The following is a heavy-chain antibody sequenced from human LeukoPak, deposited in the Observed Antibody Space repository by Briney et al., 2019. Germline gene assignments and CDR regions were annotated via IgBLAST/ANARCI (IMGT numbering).Heavy chain of an antibody. D-gene: IGHD3-10*01. CDR3: ARHSYGSGSYCALGY. CDR2: IKEDGSET. CDR1: GFTFSSHW. J-gene: IGHJ4*02. V-gene: IGHV3-7*01. Sequence: GGSLRLSCTGSGFTFSSHWMSWVRQAPGRGLEWVANIKEDGSETYYLDSVKGRFTISRDNAKNSLYLQMNSLRAEDTAVYYCARHSYGSGSYCALGYWGQGTLVTVSS.